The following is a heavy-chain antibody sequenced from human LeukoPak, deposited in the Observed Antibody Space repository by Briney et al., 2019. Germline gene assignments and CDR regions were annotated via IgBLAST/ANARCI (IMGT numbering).Heavy chain of an antibody. CDR3: AKDRTGGYDSFDFDY. CDR1: GFTFSSYG. V-gene: IGHV3-30*18. Sequence: GRSLRLSCAASGFTFSSYGMHWVRQAPGKGLEWVAVISYDGSNKYYADSVKGRFTISRDNSKNTLYLQMNSLRAEDTAVYYCAKDRTGGYDSFDFDYWGQGTLVTVSS. CDR2: ISYDGSNK. D-gene: IGHD5-12*01. J-gene: IGHJ4*02.